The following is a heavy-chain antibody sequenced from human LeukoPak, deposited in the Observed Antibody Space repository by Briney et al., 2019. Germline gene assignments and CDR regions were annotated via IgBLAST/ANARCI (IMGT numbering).Heavy chain of an antibody. V-gene: IGHV6-1*01. D-gene: IGHD3-10*01. Sequence: SQTLSLTCAISGDSVSSDNAAWNWIRQSPSRGLEWLGRTYYRSKWYNDYAVSVKSRITINPDIFKNQFSLQLESVTRDDTAVYYCARGLITMVRGVLFFDIWGQGTMVTVSS. CDR1: GDSVSSDNAA. J-gene: IGHJ3*02. CDR2: TYYRSKWYN. CDR3: ARGLITMVRGVLFFDI.